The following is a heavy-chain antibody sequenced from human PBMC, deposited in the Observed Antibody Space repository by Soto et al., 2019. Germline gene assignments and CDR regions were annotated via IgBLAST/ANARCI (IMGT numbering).Heavy chain of an antibody. CDR2: VWHDGNNE. V-gene: IGHV3-33*08. Sequence: GGSLRLSCAASGFTFSSYAMSWVRQAPGNGLEWVGFVWHDGNNEYYADSLKGRITISIDTSKNQFSLELTSMTATDTAVYYCARHDRTPHNRDINWFDPWGQGTLVTVSS. CDR1: GFTFSSYA. D-gene: IGHD3-16*02. CDR3: ARHDRTPHNRDINWFDP. J-gene: IGHJ5*02.